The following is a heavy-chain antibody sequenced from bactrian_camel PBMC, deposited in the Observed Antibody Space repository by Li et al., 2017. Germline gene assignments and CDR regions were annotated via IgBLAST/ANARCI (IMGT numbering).Heavy chain of an antibody. Sequence: VQLVESGGGSVQAGGSLRLSCAASGYTASDYCIGWSRQIPGKEREGVAAIDKDGSISYADSVKGRFTISKDSAKNIAYLQMNSLKPDDTAMYYCAAGYSTAPGWILSPGRYDYWGKGTQVTVS. D-gene: IGHD5*01. V-gene: IGHV3S9*01. J-gene: IGHJ4*01. CDR3: AAGYSTAPGWILSPGRYDY. CDR1: GYTASDYC. CDR2: IDKDGSI.